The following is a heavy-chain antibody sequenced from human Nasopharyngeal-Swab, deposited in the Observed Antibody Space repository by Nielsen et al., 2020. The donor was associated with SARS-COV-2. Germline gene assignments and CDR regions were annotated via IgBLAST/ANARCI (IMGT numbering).Heavy chain of an antibody. CDR3: ARHYYYNMDI. CDR2: IHHSGYS. V-gene: IGHV4-4*02. Sequence: SWTLSLTCTVSDASISDDNLGGWVRQPPGRGLECIGEIHHSGYSNYNSSLMSRVAISVDKSKNQFSLTLRFLTAADTAVYYCARHYYYNMDIWGEGTTVTVSS. J-gene: IGHJ6*03. CDR1: DASISDDNL.